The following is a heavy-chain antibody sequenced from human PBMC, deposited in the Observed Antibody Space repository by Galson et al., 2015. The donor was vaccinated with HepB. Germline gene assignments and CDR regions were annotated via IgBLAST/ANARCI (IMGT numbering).Heavy chain of an antibody. CDR3: ARGFYYDRSGSRNAFDI. V-gene: IGHV6-1*01. CDR1: GDSVSSISAA. J-gene: IGHJ3*02. Sequence: CAISGDSVSSISAAWNWIRQSPSRGLEWLGRTSYRSKWYNDYAVSVKSRISISPDTSRNQFSLQLNSVTPEDTAVYYCARGFYYDRSGSRNAFDIWGQGTMVTVSS. CDR2: TSYRSKWYN. D-gene: IGHD3-22*01.